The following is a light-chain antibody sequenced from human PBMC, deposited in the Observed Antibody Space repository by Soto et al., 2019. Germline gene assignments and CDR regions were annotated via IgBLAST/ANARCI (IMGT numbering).Light chain of an antibody. V-gene: IGLV1-44*01. Sequence: QSVLTQPPSASGTPGQRITISCSGSSSNIGDNPVNWYQRLPGAAPKLLIYINDQRPSGVPDRFSGSKSGTSASLAISGLQPEDEAHYYCAAWDDSLNALFGTGTKVTVL. CDR2: IND. CDR3: AAWDDSLNAL. CDR1: SSNIGDNP. J-gene: IGLJ1*01.